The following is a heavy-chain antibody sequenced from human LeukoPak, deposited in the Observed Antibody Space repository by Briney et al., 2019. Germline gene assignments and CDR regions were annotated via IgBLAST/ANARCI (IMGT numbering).Heavy chain of an antibody. J-gene: IGHJ5*02. D-gene: IGHD2-15*01. Sequence: ASVKVSCKASGYTFTSYGVSWVRQAPGQGLEWMGWISTWDGDIDYAQNFQGRVTLTTDTSTTTAYMEVRSLRSDDTAVYYCARDWYCSGGSCYDCFDPWGQGTLVTVSS. CDR1: GYTFTSYG. CDR3: ARDWYCSGGSCYDCFDP. V-gene: IGHV1-18*01. CDR2: ISTWDGDI.